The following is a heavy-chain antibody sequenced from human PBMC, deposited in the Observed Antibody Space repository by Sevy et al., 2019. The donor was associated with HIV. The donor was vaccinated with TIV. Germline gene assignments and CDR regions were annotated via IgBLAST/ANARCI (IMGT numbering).Heavy chain of an antibody. J-gene: IGHJ5*02. V-gene: IGHV7-4-1*02. CDR1: GYTFSDYG. D-gene: IGHD3-3*01. Sequence: ASVKVSCKASGYTFSDYGVIWVRQAPGQGLEWMGWINTKTGDPTYAQGFTGRFVFSLDTLVNTAHLQINSLKADDTAVYYCARGFWMGVRFDPWGQGTQVTVSS. CDR2: INTKTGDP. CDR3: ARGFWMGVRFDP.